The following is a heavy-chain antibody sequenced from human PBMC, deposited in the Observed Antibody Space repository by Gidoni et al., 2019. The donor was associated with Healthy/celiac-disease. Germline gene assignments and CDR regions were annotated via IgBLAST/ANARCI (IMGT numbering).Heavy chain of an antibody. CDR1: GGPISSSTYY. V-gene: IGHV4-39*01. J-gene: IGHJ4*02. CDR3: ARLAQGAPYYYDRRREESGFDY. Sequence: QLQLQESGPGLVKPSATLSLPCTVSGGPISSSTYYSGCTRQPPGKGLEWIGSIYYSGSTYYNPSLKSRVTISVDTSKNQFALKLSSVTAADTAVYYCARLAQGAPYYYDRRREESGFDYWGQGTLVTVSS. D-gene: IGHD3-22*01. CDR2: IYYSGST.